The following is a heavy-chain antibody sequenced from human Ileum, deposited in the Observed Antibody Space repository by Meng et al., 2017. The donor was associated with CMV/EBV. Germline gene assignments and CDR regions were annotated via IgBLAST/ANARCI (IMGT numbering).Heavy chain of an antibody. D-gene: IGHD3-22*01. V-gene: IGHV3-48*04. CDR3: ARDRYYYDSSGYYPNFDY. CDR1: GFTFSSYS. Sequence: GGSLRLSCAASGFTFSSYSMNWVRQAPGKGLEWVSYISSSSSTIYYADSVKGRFTISRDNAKNSLYLQMNSLRAEDTAVYYCARDRYYYDSSGYYPNFDYWGQGTLVNVSS. J-gene: IGHJ4*02. CDR2: ISSSSSTI.